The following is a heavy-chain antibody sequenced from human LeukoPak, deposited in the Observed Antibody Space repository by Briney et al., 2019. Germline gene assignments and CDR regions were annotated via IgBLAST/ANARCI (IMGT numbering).Heavy chain of an antibody. J-gene: IGHJ4*02. D-gene: IGHD4-23*01. CDR2: ISYDGSNK. CDR1: GFTFSSYA. V-gene: IGHV3-30*04. CDR3: ANDPMSNSPPY. Sequence: GGSLRLSCAASGFTFSSYAMHWVRQAPGKGLEWVAAISYDGSNKYYADSVKGRFTISRDNSKNTLYLQMNSLRAEDTAVYYCANDPMSNSPPYWGQGTLVTVSS.